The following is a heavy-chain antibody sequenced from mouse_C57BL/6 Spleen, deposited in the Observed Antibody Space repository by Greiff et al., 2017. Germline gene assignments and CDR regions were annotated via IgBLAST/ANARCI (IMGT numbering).Heavy chain of an antibody. Sequence: VQLQQSGPELVKPGASVKISCKASGYSFTDYYMNWVKQSNGQSLEWIGVINPNYGTTSYNQKFKGKATLTVDQSSSTAYMQLNRLTSEDYAVYYCAEGIVTTTGYFEVWGTGTTVTVSS. CDR2: INPNYGTT. D-gene: IGHD1-1*01. J-gene: IGHJ1*03. CDR1: GYSFTDYY. V-gene: IGHV1-39*01. CDR3: AEGIVTTTGYFEV.